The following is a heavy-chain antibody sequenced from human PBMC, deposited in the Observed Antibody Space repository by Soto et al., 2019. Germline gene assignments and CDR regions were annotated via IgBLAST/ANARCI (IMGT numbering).Heavy chain of an antibody. CDR1: GFTFDDYA. CDR2: ISWNSVSI. V-gene: IGHV3-9*01. CDR3: AKDISKYSSGRYAAFDI. D-gene: IGHD6-19*01. Sequence: EVQLVESGGGLVQPGRSLRLSCAASGFTFDDYAMHWVRQPPGKGPEWVSGISWNSVSIGYADSVKGRFTISRDNARNSLYLQMNSLRAEDTALYYCAKDISKYSSGRYAAFDIWGQGTMVTASS. J-gene: IGHJ3*02.